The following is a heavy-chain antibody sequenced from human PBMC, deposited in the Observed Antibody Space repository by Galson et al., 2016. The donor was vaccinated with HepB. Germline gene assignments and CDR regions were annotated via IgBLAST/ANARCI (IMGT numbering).Heavy chain of an antibody. J-gene: IGHJ2*01. CDR3: ARVSRSYWYFDL. Sequence: SLRLSCAASGLTFSRDAMHWVRQAPGKGLEWVAVVSYEGSTNYYADSVKGRFTISRDNFKNTLYLQINSLRAEDTAVYYCARVSRSYWYFDLWGRGTLVTVSS. D-gene: IGHD6-6*01. CDR1: GLTFSRDA. CDR2: VSYEGSTN. V-gene: IGHV3-30-3*01.